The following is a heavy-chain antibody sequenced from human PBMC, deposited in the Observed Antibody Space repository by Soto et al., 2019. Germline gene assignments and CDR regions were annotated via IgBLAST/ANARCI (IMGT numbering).Heavy chain of an antibody. J-gene: IGHJ4*02. CDR2: IIPIFGTA. Sequence: QVQLGQSGAEVKKPGSSAKVSCKASGGTFSSYAISWVRQAPGQGLEWMGGIIPIFGTANYAQKFQGRVTITADESTSTAYMELSSLRSEATAVYYCARAGGGSPLPFDYWGQGTLVTVSS. CDR1: GGTFSSYA. CDR3: ARAGGGSPLPFDY. D-gene: IGHD1-26*01. V-gene: IGHV1-69*01.